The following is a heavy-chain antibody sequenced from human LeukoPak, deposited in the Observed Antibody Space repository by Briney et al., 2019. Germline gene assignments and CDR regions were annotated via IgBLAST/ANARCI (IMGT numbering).Heavy chain of an antibody. CDR1: GFTFSSYG. V-gene: IGHV3-33*01. J-gene: IGHJ4*02. Sequence: GSLRLSCAASGFTFSSYGMHWVRQAPGKGLEWVAVIWYDGSNKYYADSVKGRFTIFRDNSKNTLYLQMNSLRAEDTAVYYCARRGYSYADGYFDYWGQGTLVTVSS. CDR3: ARRGYSYADGYFDY. CDR2: IWYDGSNK. D-gene: IGHD5-18*01.